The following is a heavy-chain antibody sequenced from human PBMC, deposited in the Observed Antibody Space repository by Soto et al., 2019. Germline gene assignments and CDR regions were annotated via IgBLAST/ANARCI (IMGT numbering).Heavy chain of an antibody. CDR1: GFSFSGYT. CDR3: AKDRHPDGIWTFDY. V-gene: IGHV3-23*01. Sequence: PGESLKISCAASGFSFSGYTMNWVRRAQGKGLEWISGINGGGGTTYYADSVKGRFTISRDDSKNILYLQMNSPRAEDTAIYYCAKDRHPDGIWTFDYWGRGTLVTVSS. CDR2: INGGGGTT. J-gene: IGHJ4*02. D-gene: IGHD3-9*01.